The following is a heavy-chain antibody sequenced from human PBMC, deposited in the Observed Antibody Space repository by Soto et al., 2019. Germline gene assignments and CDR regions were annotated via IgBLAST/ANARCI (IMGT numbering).Heavy chain of an antibody. CDR2: IYHSGST. CDR1: GGSISSSNW. CDR3: AILLRSTYGMDV. J-gene: IGHJ6*02. D-gene: IGHD3-3*01. V-gene: IGHV4-4*02. Sequence: QVQLQEWGPGLVKPSGTLSLTCAVSGGSISSSNWWTWVRQPPGKGLEWIGEIYHSGSTNYNPSRKSRXXIXVXXAKNHFSLKVTSVTAADTAVYYCAILLRSTYGMDVWGQGTTVTVSS.